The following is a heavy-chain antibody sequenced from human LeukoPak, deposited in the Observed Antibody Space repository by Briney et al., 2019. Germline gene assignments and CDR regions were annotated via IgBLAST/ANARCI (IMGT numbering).Heavy chain of an antibody. D-gene: IGHD2-2*01. CDR1: GYTFTSYD. V-gene: IGHV1-8*02. CDR3: ARIMKSRIVVVPAAKKYYFDY. J-gene: IGHJ4*02. Sequence: GASVKVSCKASGYTFTSYDINWVRQATGQGLEWMGWMNPNSGNTGYAQKFQGRVTMTRNTSISTAYMELSSLRSEDTAVYYCARIMKSRIVVVPAAKKYYFDYWGQGTLVTVSS. CDR2: MNPNSGNT.